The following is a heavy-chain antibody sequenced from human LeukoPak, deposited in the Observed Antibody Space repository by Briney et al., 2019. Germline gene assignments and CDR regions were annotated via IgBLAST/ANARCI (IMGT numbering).Heavy chain of an antibody. CDR2: IIPIFGTA. CDR3: ARGVRSEITIFGVVNAFDY. J-gene: IGHJ4*02. CDR1: GGTFSSYA. D-gene: IGHD3-3*01. Sequence: SVKVSCKASGGTFSSYAISWVGQAPGQGLEWMGGIIPIFGTANYAQKFQGRVTITTDESTSTAYMELSGLRSEDTAVYYCARGVRSEITIFGVVNAFDYWGQGTLVTVSS. V-gene: IGHV1-69*05.